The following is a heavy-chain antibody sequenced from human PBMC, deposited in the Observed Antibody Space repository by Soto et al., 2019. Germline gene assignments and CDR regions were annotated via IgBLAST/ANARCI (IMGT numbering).Heavy chain of an antibody. CDR3: AKDGRGFGELSGGMDV. Sequence: EVQLVESGGVVVQPGGSLRLSCAASGFTFDDYTMHWVRQAPGKGLEWVSLISWDGGSTYYADSVKGRFSISRDNSKNSLYLQMNSLRTEDTALYYCAKDGRGFGELSGGMDVWGQGTTVTVSS. D-gene: IGHD3-10*01. CDR2: ISWDGGST. CDR1: GFTFDDYT. J-gene: IGHJ6*02. V-gene: IGHV3-43*01.